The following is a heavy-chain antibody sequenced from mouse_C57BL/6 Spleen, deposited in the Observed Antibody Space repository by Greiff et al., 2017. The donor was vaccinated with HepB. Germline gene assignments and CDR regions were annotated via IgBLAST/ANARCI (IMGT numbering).Heavy chain of an antibody. V-gene: IGHV1-75*01. CDR2: IFPGSGST. CDR3: ARVLGLRGFDY. D-gene: IGHD2-4*01. J-gene: IGHJ2*01. CDR1: GYTFTDYY. Sequence: QVHVKQSGPELVKPGASVKISCKASGYTFTDYYINWVKQRPGQGLEWIGWIFPGSGSTYYNEKFKGKATLTVDKSSSTAYMLLSSLTSEDSAVYFCARVLGLRGFDYWGQGTTLTVSS.